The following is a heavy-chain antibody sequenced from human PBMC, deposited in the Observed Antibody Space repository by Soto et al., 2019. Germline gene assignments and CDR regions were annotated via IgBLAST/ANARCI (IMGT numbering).Heavy chain of an antibody. V-gene: IGHV4-39*01. D-gene: IGHD3-22*01. CDR1: GGSISSSSYY. CDR2: IYYSGST. Sequence: QLQLQESGPGLVKPSETLSLTCTVSGGSISSSSYYWGWIRQPPGKGLEWIGSIYYSGSTYYNPSLKSRVTISVDTSKNQFSLKLSSVTAADTAVYYCAASITMMEGTFPFDYWGQGTLVTVSS. J-gene: IGHJ4*02. CDR3: AASITMMEGTFPFDY.